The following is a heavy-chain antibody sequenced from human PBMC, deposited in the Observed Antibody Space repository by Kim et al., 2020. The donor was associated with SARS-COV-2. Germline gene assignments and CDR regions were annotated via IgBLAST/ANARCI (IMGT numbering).Heavy chain of an antibody. Sequence: GGSLRLSCAASGFTFSNYWMHWVRQVPGKGLVWVSRISGDGTITTYADSVKGRFTISRDNAKNTLYLQMDSLRAEDTAVYYCARGIYSYAYWGQGTLVTVSS. D-gene: IGHD5-18*01. CDR1: GFTFSNYW. CDR3: ARGIYSYAY. CDR2: ISGDGTIT. V-gene: IGHV3-74*01. J-gene: IGHJ4*02.